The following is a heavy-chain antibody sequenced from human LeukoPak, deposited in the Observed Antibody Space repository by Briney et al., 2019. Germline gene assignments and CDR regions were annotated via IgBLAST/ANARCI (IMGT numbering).Heavy chain of an antibody. CDR1: GFTFSDSY. J-gene: IGHJ4*02. V-gene: IGHV3-72*01. CDR2: IRNKANRYTT. D-gene: IGHD2-15*01. Sequence: GGSLRLSCAASGFTFSDSYMDWVRQAPGKGLEWVGRIRNKANRYTTSYAASVKGRFTISRDDSKSLLYLQMNGLKTEDTALYYCIPSLGNPSLVVVPVWSQGTLVTVSS. CDR3: IPSLGNPSLVVVPV.